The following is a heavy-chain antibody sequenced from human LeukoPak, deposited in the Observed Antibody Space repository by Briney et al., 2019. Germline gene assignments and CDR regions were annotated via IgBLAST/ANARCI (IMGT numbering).Heavy chain of an antibody. J-gene: IGHJ5*02. CDR3: AREADTAMYSWFDP. CDR2: IIPIFGTA. CDR1: GGTFSSYA. Sequence: ASVKVSCKASGGTFSSYAISWVRQAPRQGLEWMGGIIPIFGTANYAQKFQGRVTITTDESTSTAYMELSSLRSEDTAVYYCAREADTAMYSWFDPWGQGTLVTVSS. D-gene: IGHD5-18*01. V-gene: IGHV1-69*05.